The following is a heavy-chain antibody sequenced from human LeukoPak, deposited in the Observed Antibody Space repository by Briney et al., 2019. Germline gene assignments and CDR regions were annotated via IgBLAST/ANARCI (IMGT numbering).Heavy chain of an antibody. Sequence: GASVKVSCKASGGTFISYAISWVRQAPGQGLERMGGIIPIFGTANYAQKFQGRVTITADESTSTAYMELSSLRSEDTAVYYCASYYYDSSGYYSFDYWGQGTLVTVSS. CDR3: ASYYYDSSGYYSFDY. CDR2: IIPIFGTA. V-gene: IGHV1-69*13. D-gene: IGHD3-22*01. CDR1: GGTFISYA. J-gene: IGHJ4*02.